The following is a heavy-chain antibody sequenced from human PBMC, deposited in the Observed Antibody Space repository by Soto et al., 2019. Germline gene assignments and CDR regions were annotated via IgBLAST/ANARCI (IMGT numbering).Heavy chain of an antibody. J-gene: IGHJ4*02. CDR3: AREMLGGGATTHFDY. D-gene: IGHD1-26*01. CDR1: GGTFSSYA. Sequence: QVQLVQSGAEVKKPGSSVKVSCKASGGTFSSYAISWVRQAPGQGLEWMGGIIPIFGTANYAQKFQGRVTITADESTSTAYMELGSLRSEDTAVYYCAREMLGGGATTHFDYWGQGTLVTVSS. CDR2: IIPIFGTA. V-gene: IGHV1-69*12.